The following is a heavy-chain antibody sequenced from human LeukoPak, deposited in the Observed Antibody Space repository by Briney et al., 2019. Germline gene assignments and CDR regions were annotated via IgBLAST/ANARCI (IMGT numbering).Heavy chain of an antibody. CDR1: GGSISSYY. J-gene: IGHJ6*02. V-gene: IGHV4-4*07. D-gene: IGHD6-13*01. CDR2: IYTSGST. Sequence: SETLSLTCTVSGGSISSYYWSWIRQPAGKGLEWIGRIYTSGSTNYNPSLKSRVTMSVDTSKNQFSLKLSSVTATDTAVYYCARDTIAAAGTHYYYGMDVWGQGTTVTVSS. CDR3: ARDTIAAAGTHYYYGMDV.